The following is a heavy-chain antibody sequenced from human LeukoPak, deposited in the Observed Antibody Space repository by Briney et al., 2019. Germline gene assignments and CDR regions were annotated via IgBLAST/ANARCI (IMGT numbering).Heavy chain of an antibody. J-gene: IGHJ5*02. D-gene: IGHD2/OR15-2a*01. CDR1: GFTFSSYN. Sequence: GGSLRLSCAASGFTFSSYNMNWVRQAPGKGLEWVAYISIGTSFIYYADSVKGRFTISRDNAKNSLYLQVNSLRAEDTAVYYCARSPTFRGWFDPWGQGTLVTVSS. CDR2: ISIGTSFI. CDR3: ARSPTFRGWFDP. V-gene: IGHV3-21*01.